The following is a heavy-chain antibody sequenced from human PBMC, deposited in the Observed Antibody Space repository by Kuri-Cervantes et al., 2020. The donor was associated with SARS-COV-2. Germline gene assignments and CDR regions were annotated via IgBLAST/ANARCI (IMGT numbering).Heavy chain of an antibody. CDR2: ISGSGGST. V-gene: IGHV3-23*01. CDR1: GFTFSSYA. J-gene: IGHJ4*02. Sequence: LSLTCAASGFTFSSYAMSWVRQAPGKGLEWVSAISGSGGSTYYADSVKGRFTISRDNSKNTLYLQMNSLRAEDTAVYYCARAYLPIRFLEWLTYDYWGQGTLVTVSS. D-gene: IGHD3-3*01. CDR3: ARAYLPIRFLEWLTYDY.